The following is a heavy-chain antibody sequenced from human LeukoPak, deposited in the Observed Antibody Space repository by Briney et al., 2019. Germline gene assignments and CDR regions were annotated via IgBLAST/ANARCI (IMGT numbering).Heavy chain of an antibody. CDR2: ISSSSSTI. D-gene: IGHD6-13*01. V-gene: IGHV3-48*02. CDR3: ARDSGASSSSWFDPYHYGMDV. Sequence: GGSLRLSCAASGFTFSSYSMNWVRQAPGKGLERVSYISSSSSTIYYADSVKGRFTISRDNAKNSLYLQMNSLRDEDTAVYYCARDSGASSSSWFDPYHYGMDVWGQGTTVTVSS. J-gene: IGHJ6*02. CDR1: GFTFSSYS.